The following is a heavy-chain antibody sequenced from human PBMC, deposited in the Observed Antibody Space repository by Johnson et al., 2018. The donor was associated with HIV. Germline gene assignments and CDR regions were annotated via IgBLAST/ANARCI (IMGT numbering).Heavy chain of an antibody. CDR3: ARTNSGSYYHPGAFDI. CDR2: ISYDGSNK. V-gene: IGHV3-30*14. CDR1: GFTFSSYW. D-gene: IGHD3-10*01. Sequence: QVQLVESGGGLVQPGGSLRLSCAASGFTFSSYWMSWVRQAPGKGLEWVAVISYDGSNKYYADSVKGRFTISRDNSKNTLYLQMNSLRAEDTAVYYCARTNSGSYYHPGAFDIWGQGTMVTVSS. J-gene: IGHJ3*02.